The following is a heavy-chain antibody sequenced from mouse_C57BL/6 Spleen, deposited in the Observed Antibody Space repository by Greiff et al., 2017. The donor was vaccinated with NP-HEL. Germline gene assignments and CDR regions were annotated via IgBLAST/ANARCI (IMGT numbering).Heavy chain of an antibody. CDR3: TRSTVQAMDY. CDR2: IDPSDSYT. Sequence: VQLQQPGAELVMPGASVKLSCKASGYTFTSYWMHWVKQRPGQGLEWIGEIDPSDSYTNYNQKFKGKSTLTVDKSSSTAYMQRSSLTSENSAVYYCTRSTVQAMDYWGQGTSVTVSS. J-gene: IGHJ4*01. CDR1: GYTFTSYW. D-gene: IGHD1-1*01. V-gene: IGHV1-69*01.